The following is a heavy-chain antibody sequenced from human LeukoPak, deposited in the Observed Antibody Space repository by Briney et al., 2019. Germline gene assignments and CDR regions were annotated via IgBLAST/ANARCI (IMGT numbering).Heavy chain of an antibody. J-gene: IGHJ4*02. V-gene: IGHV3-23*01. Sequence: GGSLRLSCEASGFTFSSYWMHWVRQAPGKGLEWVSSISGSGGSTYYADSVKGRFTISRDISKNTVYLQMNNLRAEDTAVYYCARIDDFARDYFDYWGQGTLVTVSS. D-gene: IGHD3/OR15-3a*01. CDR1: GFTFSSYW. CDR3: ARIDDFARDYFDY. CDR2: ISGSGGST.